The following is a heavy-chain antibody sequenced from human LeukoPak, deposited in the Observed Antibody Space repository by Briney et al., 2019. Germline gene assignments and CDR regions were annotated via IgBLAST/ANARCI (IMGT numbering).Heavy chain of an antibody. CDR1: GFTFDDYT. V-gene: IGHV3-43*01. D-gene: IGHD1-14*01. Sequence: PGGSLRLSCAASGFTFDDYTMHWVRQAPGKGLEWLSLITRDAASTFYADSVKGRFTISRDNSRNSLYLQMNNLRTEDTALYYCANERTLTFDYWGRGTLVTVSS. CDR2: ITRDAAST. CDR3: ANERTLTFDY. J-gene: IGHJ4*02.